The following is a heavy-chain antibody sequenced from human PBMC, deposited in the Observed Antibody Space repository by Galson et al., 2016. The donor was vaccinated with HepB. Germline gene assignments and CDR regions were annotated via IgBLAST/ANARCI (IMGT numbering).Heavy chain of an antibody. CDR2: IYRSGST. V-gene: IGHV4-4*02. Sequence: SETLSLTCAVSGGSISGNNWWTWVRQPPGKGLGWIGEIYRSGSTNYNPSLESRLSISLEKSTNRFSLKLTSVTAADTAIYYCARGPNDYGDPDALDIWGQGTMVTVSS. CDR3: ARGPNDYGDPDALDI. J-gene: IGHJ3*02. CDR1: GGSISGNNW. D-gene: IGHD4-17*01.